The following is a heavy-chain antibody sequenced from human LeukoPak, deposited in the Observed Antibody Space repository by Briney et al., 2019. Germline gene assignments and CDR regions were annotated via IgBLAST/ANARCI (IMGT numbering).Heavy chain of an antibody. D-gene: IGHD3-22*01. V-gene: IGHV1-18*01. CDR3: ARDFYYENSGYDY. J-gene: IGHJ4*02. CDR2: ISAYNGNT. Sequence: GASVKVSCKASGYTFTSYGISWVRQAPGQGLEWMGWISAYNGNTNYAQKLQGRITITADDSTSTAYVELSGLRSDDTAMYYCARDFYYENSGYDYWGQGTLVTVSS. CDR1: GYTFTSYG.